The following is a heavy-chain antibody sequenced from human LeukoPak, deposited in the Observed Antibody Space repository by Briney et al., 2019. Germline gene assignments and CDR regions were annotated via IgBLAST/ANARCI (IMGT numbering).Heavy chain of an antibody. D-gene: IGHD2-15*01. V-gene: IGHV3-15*01. CDR1: GFSLSDAW. J-gene: IGHJ4*02. Sequence: PGGSLRLSCAASGFSLSDAWMSWVRQAPGKGLECVGRLKPKADGGTTDYAEPVNGGFTVSRDDSKNTMYLQMNSLKVEDTGLYYCTQLSRGYWGQGTQVTVSS. CDR2: LKPKADGGTT. CDR3: TQLSRGY.